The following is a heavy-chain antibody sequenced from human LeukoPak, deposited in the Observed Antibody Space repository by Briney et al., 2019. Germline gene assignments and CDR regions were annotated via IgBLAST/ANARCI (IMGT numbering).Heavy chain of an antibody. CDR2: ITASSGGSS. CDR1: GFTFSTYA. V-gene: IGHV3-23*01. CDR3: AKRMDQDF. D-gene: IGHD2-2*03. Sequence: GGSLRLSCAASGFTFSTYAMTWLRQAPGKGLEWVSAITASSGGSSYYADSVKGRFTISRDNSKNTLYLQMNSLRAEDTAVYYCAKRMDQDFWGQGTLVTVSS. J-gene: IGHJ4*02.